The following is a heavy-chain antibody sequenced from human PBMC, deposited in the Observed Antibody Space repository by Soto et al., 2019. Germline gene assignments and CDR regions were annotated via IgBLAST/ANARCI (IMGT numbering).Heavy chain of an antibody. D-gene: IGHD3-22*01. V-gene: IGHV3-49*05. CDR1: GFTFGDYA. Sequence: EVQLVESGGGLVKPGRSLRLSCTASGFTFGDYAMSWFRQAPGKGLEWVGFIRSKAYGGTTEYAASVKGRFTISRDDSKSIAYLQMNSLKTEDTAVYYCTKTYYYDSSGSSFDYWGQGTLVNVSS. J-gene: IGHJ4*02. CDR2: IRSKAYGGTT. CDR3: TKTYYYDSSGSSFDY.